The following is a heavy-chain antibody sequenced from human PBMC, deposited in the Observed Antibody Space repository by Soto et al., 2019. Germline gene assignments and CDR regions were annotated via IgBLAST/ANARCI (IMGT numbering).Heavy chain of an antibody. D-gene: IGHD3-10*01. J-gene: IGHJ5*02. Sequence: SVKVSCKASGGTFSSYAISWVRQAPGQGLEWMGGIIPIFGTANYAQKFQGRVTITADESTSTAYMELSSLRSEDMAVYYCARGIHRPFYGGPKYNWFDPWGQGTLVTVSS. CDR1: GGTFSSYA. CDR3: ARGIHRPFYGGPKYNWFDP. CDR2: IIPIFGTA. V-gene: IGHV1-69*13.